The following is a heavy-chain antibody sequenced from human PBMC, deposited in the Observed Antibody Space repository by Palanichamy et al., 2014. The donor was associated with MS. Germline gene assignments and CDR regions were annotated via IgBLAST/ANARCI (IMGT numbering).Heavy chain of an antibody. CDR1: GGSISSGGYY. D-gene: IGHD4-17*01. J-gene: IGHJ5*02. CDR2: IYYSGST. Sequence: VQLQESGPGLVKPSQTLSLTCTVSGGSISSGGYYWSWIRRHPGKGLEWIGYIYYSGSTYYNPSLKSRVTISVDTSKNQFSLKLSSVTAADTAVYYCARHGDYDGWFDPWGQGTLVTVSS. CDR3: ARHGDYDGWFDP. V-gene: IGHV4-31*03.